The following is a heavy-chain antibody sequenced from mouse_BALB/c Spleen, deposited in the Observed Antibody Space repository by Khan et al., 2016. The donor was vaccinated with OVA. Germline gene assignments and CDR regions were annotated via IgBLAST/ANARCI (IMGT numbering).Heavy chain of an antibody. CDR1: GYTFSSYW. Sequence: QVQLQQSGAELMKPGASVKISCKATGYTFSSYWIEWIKQRPGHGLEWIGEILPGSGSTNYNEIFKGKATFTADTSSNTAYMQLSSLTSEDSAVYYCARYGNPWYFDVGGAGTTVTVSS. D-gene: IGHD2-1*01. CDR3: ARYGNPWYFDV. CDR2: ILPGSGST. V-gene: IGHV1-9*01. J-gene: IGHJ1*01.